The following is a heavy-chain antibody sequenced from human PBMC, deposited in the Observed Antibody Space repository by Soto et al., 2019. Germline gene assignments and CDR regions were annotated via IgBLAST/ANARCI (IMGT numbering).Heavy chain of an antibody. CDR1: GFTFSSYA. Sequence: EVQLLESGGGLVQPGGSLRLSCAASGFTFSSYAMSWVRQAPGKGLEWVSAISGSVGTTYYADPVKGWFTISRDKSKNALYLQMNSLRAEDTAVYYCAKVQWLSSDAFDIRGQETIVTLSS. CDR2: ISGSVGTT. V-gene: IGHV3-23*01. D-gene: IGHD6-19*01. CDR3: AKVQWLSSDAFDI. J-gene: IGHJ3*02.